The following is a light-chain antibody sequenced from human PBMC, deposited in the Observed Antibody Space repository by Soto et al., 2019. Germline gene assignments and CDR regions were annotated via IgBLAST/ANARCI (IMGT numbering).Light chain of an antibody. CDR3: SSYTTSNTRQIV. J-gene: IGLJ1*01. CDR1: SSDVGGYNY. V-gene: IGLV2-14*03. CDR2: DVT. Sequence: QSVLTQPASVSGSPGQSITISCTGTSSDVGGYNYVSWYQHHPGKAPKLIIYDVTNRPSGVSNPFSGSQSGNTASLTISGLQPEDEADYYCSSYTTSNTRQIVFGTGTKVTV.